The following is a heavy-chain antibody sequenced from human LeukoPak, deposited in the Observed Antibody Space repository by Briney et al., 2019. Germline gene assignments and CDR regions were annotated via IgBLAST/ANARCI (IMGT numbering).Heavy chain of an antibody. V-gene: IGHV1-2*02. CDR1: GYIFTGYY. CDR3: ARHPYSGSYHFDY. Sequence: SVKVSCKASGYIFTGYYMHWVPQAPGHRLEWMGWINPNSGGTNSAQKFQGRVTMTRDTSISTAYMELSRLTSEDTAVYYCARHPYSGSYHFDYWGQGTLVTVSS. D-gene: IGHD1-26*01. CDR2: INPNSGGT. J-gene: IGHJ4*02.